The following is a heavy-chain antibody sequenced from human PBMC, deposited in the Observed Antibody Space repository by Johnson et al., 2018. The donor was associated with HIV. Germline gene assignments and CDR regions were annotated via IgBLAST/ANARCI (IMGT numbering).Heavy chain of an antibody. CDR2: IKQDGSEK. CDR3: ARVRARGVKHAFDI. Sequence: VQLVESGGGLVQPGGSLRLSCAASGFTFSSYWMSWVRQAPGKGLEWVANIKQDGSEKYYVDSVKGRFTISRDNAKNSLYLQMNSLRAEDTALYYCARVRARGVKHAFDIWGQGTMVTVSS. CDR1: GFTFSSYW. V-gene: IGHV3-7*05. D-gene: IGHD3-10*01. J-gene: IGHJ3*02.